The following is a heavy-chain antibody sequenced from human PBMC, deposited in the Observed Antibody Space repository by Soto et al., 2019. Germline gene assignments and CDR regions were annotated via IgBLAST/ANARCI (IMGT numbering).Heavy chain of an antibody. D-gene: IGHD3-10*01. CDR3: ARDWAPAMVRGVITYGMDV. J-gene: IGHJ6*02. CDR1: GYTFTSYG. CDR2: ISAYNGNT. V-gene: IGHV1-18*01. Sequence: QVQLVQSGAEVKKPGASVKVSCKASGYTFTSYGISWVRQAPGQGLEWMGWISAYNGNTNYAQKLQGRVTMTTDTSTRTAYMGLRSLRSDDTAVYYCARDWAPAMVRGVITYGMDVWGQGTTVTVSS.